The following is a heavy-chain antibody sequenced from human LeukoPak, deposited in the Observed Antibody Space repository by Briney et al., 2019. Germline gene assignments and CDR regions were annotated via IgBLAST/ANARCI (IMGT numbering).Heavy chain of an antibody. CDR1: GGPISSYY. CDR3: ASASGIPGSFYFDY. CDR2: IYDSGST. Sequence: KPSETLSLTCTVSGGPISSYYWSWMRQPPGKGLEWMGYIYDSGSTKYNPSLKSRVTISLDTSKTQFSLNLRSVTAADTAVYYCASASGIPGSFYFDYWGRETLVTVSS. J-gene: IGHJ4*02. V-gene: IGHV4-59*01.